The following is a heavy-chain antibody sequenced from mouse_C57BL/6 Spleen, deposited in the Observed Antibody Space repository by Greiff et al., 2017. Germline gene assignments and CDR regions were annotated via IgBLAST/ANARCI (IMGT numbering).Heavy chain of an antibody. CDR3: ARERGTVVAFHYYAMDY. Sequence: EVHLVESGGGLVKPGGSLKLSCAASGFTFSSYAMSWVRQTPEKRLEWVATISDGGSYTYYPDNVKGRFTISRDNAKNNLYLQMSHLKSEDTAMYYCARERGTVVAFHYYAMDYWGQGTSVTVSS. J-gene: IGHJ4*01. CDR2: ISDGGSYT. CDR1: GFTFSSYA. D-gene: IGHD1-1*01. V-gene: IGHV5-4*01.